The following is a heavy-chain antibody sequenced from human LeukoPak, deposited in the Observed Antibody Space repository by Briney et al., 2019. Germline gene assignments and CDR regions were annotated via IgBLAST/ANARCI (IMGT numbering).Heavy chain of an antibody. CDR1: GFTFSSYG. CDR2: ISYDGSNK. D-gene: IGHD6-19*01. Sequence: GGSLRLSCAASGFTFSSYGMHWVRQAPGKGLEWVAVISYDGSNKYYADSVKGRFTISRDDSKNTLYLQMNSLRAEDTAIYYCAQQWLVLGAFDFWGQGTLVTVSS. CDR3: AQQWLVLGAFDF. J-gene: IGHJ4*02. V-gene: IGHV3-30*03.